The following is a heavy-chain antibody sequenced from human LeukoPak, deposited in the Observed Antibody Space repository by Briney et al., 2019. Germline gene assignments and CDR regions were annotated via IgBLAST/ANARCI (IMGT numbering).Heavy chain of an antibody. CDR2: ISSSSSYI. CDR3: ARDSTGYAVTTPFDY. D-gene: IGHD4-17*01. Sequence: PGGSLRLSRAASGFTFSSYSMNWVRQAPGKGLEWASSISSSSSYIYYADSVKGRFTISRDNAKNSLYLQMNSLRAEDTAVYYCARDSTGYAVTTPFDYWGQGTLVTVSS. J-gene: IGHJ4*02. CDR1: GFTFSSYS. V-gene: IGHV3-21*01.